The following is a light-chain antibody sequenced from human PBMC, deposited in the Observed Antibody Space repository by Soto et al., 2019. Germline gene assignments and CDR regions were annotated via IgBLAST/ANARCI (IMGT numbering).Light chain of an antibody. J-gene: IGLJ1*01. Sequence: QSVLAQPPSASRSPGHSVTISCTGTSNDVGGYNYVSWYQQHPGKAPKLMIYEVNKRPSGVPDRFSGSKSGNTASLTVSGLQAEDEADYYCSSFAVSNSFVFGTGTKVTVL. CDR1: SNDVGGYNY. V-gene: IGLV2-8*02. CDR2: EVN. CDR3: SSFAVSNSFV.